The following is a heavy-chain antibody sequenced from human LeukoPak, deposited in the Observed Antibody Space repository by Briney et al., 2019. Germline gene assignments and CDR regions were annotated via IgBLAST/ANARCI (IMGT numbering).Heavy chain of an antibody. J-gene: IGHJ6*02. CDR3: VRFLEWRGYYYGMDV. V-gene: IGHV4-59*08. CDR2: IYYSGST. Sequence: SETLSLTCTVSGGSISRYYWSWIRQPPGKGLEWIGYIYYSGSTNYNPSLKSRVTISVDTSKNQFSLKLSSVTAADTAVYYCVRFLEWRGYYYGMDVWGQGTTVTVSS. D-gene: IGHD3-3*01. CDR1: GGSISRYY.